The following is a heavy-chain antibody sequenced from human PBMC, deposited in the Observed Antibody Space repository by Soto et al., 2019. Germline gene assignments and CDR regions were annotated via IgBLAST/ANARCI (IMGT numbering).Heavy chain of an antibody. Sequence: WETLSLTCNVPGHSVSSGDYYWSWLRQPPGKGLERIGHVYFSGSTNYNPSLQSRLTMPVDTCKNQFSLKLSSVTAADTAVYYCARGGDYVWGSYRSGGPATFKNWFDPWGQGTLVTVSS. CDR3: ARGGDYVWGSYRSGGPATFKNWFDP. J-gene: IGHJ5*02. V-gene: IGHV4-61*08. D-gene: IGHD3-16*02. CDR2: VYFSGST. CDR1: GHSVSSGDYY.